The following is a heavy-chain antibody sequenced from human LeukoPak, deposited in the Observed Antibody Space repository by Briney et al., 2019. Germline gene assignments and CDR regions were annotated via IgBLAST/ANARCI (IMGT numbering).Heavy chain of an antibody. CDR3: ARGPITTVTHDYYYYGMDV. J-gene: IGHJ6*02. CDR1: GYTFTGYY. Sequence: ASVKVSCKASGYTFTGYYMHWVRQAPGQGLEWMGWINPNSGGTNYAQKFQGWVTMTRDTSISTAYMELSRLRSDDTAVYYCARGPITTVTHDYYYYGMDVWGQGTTVTVSS. V-gene: IGHV1-2*04. D-gene: IGHD4-17*01. CDR2: INPNSGGT.